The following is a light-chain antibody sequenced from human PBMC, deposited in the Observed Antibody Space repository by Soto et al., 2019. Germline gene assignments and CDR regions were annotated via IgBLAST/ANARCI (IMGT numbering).Light chain of an antibody. Sequence: EIVITQSPATLSVSPGERATLSCRASQSVSSNLAWYQQKPGQAPRLLIYGASTRATGIPARFSGSGSGTEFTLTISSLQSEDFAAYYCQQYNNWPRGTFGQGTKV. CDR2: GAS. CDR1: QSVSSN. J-gene: IGKJ1*01. CDR3: QQYNNWPRGT. V-gene: IGKV3-15*01.